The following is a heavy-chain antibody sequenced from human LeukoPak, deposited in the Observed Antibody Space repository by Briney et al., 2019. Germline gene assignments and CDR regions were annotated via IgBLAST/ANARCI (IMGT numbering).Heavy chain of an antibody. CDR3: ASPSPPLVT. D-gene: IGHD2-15*01. Sequence: PSETLSLTCAVYGGSFSGYYWSWIRQPPGKGLEWIGEVNHSGSTNYNPSLKSRVTIPVDTSKNQFSLKLSSVTAADTAVYYCASPSPPLVTWGRGTMVTVSS. V-gene: IGHV4-34*01. J-gene: IGHJ3*01. CDR2: VNHSGST. CDR1: GGSFSGYY.